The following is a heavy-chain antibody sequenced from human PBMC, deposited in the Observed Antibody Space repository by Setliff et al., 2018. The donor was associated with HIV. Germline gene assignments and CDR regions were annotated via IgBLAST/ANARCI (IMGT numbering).Heavy chain of an antibody. V-gene: IGHV1-69*10. CDR1: GGTFSSYA. CDR2: IIPILGIA. J-gene: IGHJ6*03. CDR3: ARDSSGVLSLRYMDV. Sequence: SVKVSCKASGGTFSSYAISWVRQAPGQGLEWMGGIIPILGIAKYAQKFQGRVTITADESASTAYMELSSLRSEDTAVYYCARDSSGVLSLRYMDVWGKGTTVTVSS. D-gene: IGHD6-19*01.